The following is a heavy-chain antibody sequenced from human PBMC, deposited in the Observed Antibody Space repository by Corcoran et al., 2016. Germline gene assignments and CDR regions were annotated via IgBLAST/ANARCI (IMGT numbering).Heavy chain of an antibody. V-gene: IGHV4-38-2*01. J-gene: IGHJ4*02. CDR2: IYGGSGST. CDR3: ARAGDWGDFGY. Sequence: QVQLQESGPGLVKPSETLSLTCAVSGYSISSGYGWGWIRQPPGKGLEWIGQIYGGSGSTYYNPSLKSRVTVSKDTSKNQFSLKLSSVTAADTAVYYCARAGDWGDFGYWGQGVLVTVSS. CDR1: GYSISSGYG. D-gene: IGHD7-27*01.